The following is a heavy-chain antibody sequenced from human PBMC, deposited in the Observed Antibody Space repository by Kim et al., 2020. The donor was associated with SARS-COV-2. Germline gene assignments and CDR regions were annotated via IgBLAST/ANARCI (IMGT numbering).Heavy chain of an antibody. CDR2: EK. J-gene: IGHJ4*02. Sequence: EKDYVDAVKGRFTISRDNAKSSLYLQMNSLRAEDTAVYYCARDVVGAAKDWGQGTLVTVSS. CDR3: ARDVVGAAKD. V-gene: IGHV3-7*01. D-gene: IGHD1-26*01.